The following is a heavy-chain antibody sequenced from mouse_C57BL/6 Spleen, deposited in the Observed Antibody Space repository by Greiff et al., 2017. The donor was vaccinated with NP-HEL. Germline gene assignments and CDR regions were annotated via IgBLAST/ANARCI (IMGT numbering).Heavy chain of an antibody. Sequence: QLQQSGPELVKPGASVKISCKASGYAFSSSWMNWVKQRPGKGLEWIGRIYPGDGDTNYNGKFKGKATLTADKSSSTAYMQLSSLTSEDSAVYFCAITGAFYAMDYWGQGTSVTVSS. V-gene: IGHV1-82*01. CDR1: GYAFSSSW. CDR3: AITGAFYAMDY. J-gene: IGHJ4*01. CDR2: IYPGDGDT. D-gene: IGHD4-1*01.